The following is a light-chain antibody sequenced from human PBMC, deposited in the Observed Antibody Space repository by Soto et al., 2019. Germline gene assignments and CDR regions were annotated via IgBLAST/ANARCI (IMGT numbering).Light chain of an antibody. V-gene: IGLV1-44*01. CDR3: AVWDDSLDGEV. CDR2: SSD. Sequence: QAVVTQAPSASGTPGQRVTISCSGSSSNIGSNTIKWYQQLPGTAPKLIIYSSDQRPSGVPDRFSGTKSGTSASLAISGLQSEDEADYYCAVWDDSLDGEVFGGGTKVTVL. CDR1: SSNIGSNT. J-gene: IGLJ2*01.